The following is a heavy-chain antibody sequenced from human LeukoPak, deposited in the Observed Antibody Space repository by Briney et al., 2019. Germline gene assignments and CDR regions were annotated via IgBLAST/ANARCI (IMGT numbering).Heavy chain of an antibody. CDR1: GFTFSNYW. Sequence: PGGSLRLSCAASGFTFSNYWMNWVRQAPGKGLEWVSAISGSGDSTYYADSVKGRFTISRDNSRNTLYLQMNSLRAGDTAVYYCAKSFRSTSLDYWGQGTLVTVSS. V-gene: IGHV3-23*01. CDR3: AKSFRSTSLDY. CDR2: ISGSGDST. D-gene: IGHD2-2*01. J-gene: IGHJ4*02.